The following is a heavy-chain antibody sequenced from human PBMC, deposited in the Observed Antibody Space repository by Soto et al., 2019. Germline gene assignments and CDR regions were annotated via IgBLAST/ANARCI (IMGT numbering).Heavy chain of an antibody. J-gene: IGHJ3*01. V-gene: IGHV3-74*01. CDR3: ARSPGGYYID. CDR2: INTDGSST. CDR1: GFSFSSYW. Sequence: PGGSLRLSCVDSGFSFSSYWMHWVRQGPGKGLVWVSRINTDGSSTNYADSVNGRFTISRDNAKNTPYLQMNSLRADDTAVYYCARSPGGYYIDWGQGTMVTVSS. D-gene: IGHD3-10*01.